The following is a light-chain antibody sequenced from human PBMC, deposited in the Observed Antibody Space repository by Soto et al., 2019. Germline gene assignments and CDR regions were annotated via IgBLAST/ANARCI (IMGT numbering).Light chain of an antibody. CDR1: SSNVGGYNY. CDR2: DIT. CDR3: RSYATSMSGQMV. Sequence: QSALTQPPSVSGSPGQTITISCTGTSSNVGGYNYVSWYQHHPGTAPKLLIYDITNRPSGVPDPFSGSKSGNSASLAITGLQAEDEADYYCRSYATSMSGQMVFGGGTKLTVL. J-gene: IGLJ2*01. V-gene: IGLV2-14*03.